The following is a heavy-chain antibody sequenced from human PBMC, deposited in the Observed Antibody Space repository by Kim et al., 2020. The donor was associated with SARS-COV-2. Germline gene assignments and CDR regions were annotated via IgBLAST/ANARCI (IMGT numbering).Heavy chain of an antibody. CDR3: ARDRLIAVEGNYYYYYGMDV. CDR1: GGSISSSSYY. Sequence: SQTLSLTCTVSGGSISSSSYYWGWIRQPPGKGLEWIGSIYYSGSTYYNPSLKSRVTISVDTSKNQCSLKLSSVTAADTAVYYCARDRLIAVEGNYYYYYGMDVWGQGATVTVSS. V-gene: IGHV4-39*07. CDR2: IYYSGST. J-gene: IGHJ6*02. D-gene: IGHD6-19*01.